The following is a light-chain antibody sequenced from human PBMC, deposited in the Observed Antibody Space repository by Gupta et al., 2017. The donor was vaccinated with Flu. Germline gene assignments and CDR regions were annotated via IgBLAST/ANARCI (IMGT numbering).Light chain of an antibody. Sequence: EIVLTQSPATLSLSPGERATLSCMASQGVRSYLAWYQQKPGQAPRLLIYDASNRATGIPARFSGSGSGTDFTLTISSLEPEDFAVYYCQQRSNWPRTFGSGTKVDMK. V-gene: IGKV3-11*01. CDR1: QGVRSY. CDR3: QQRSNWPRT. CDR2: DAS. J-gene: IGKJ3*01.